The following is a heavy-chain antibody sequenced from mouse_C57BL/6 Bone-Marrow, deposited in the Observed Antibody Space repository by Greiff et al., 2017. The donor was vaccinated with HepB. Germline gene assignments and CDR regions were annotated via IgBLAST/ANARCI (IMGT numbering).Heavy chain of an antibody. J-gene: IGHJ2*01. V-gene: IGHV1-82*01. CDR1: GYAFSSSW. Sequence: QVQLKESGPELVKPGASVKISCKASGYAFSSSWMNWVKQRPGKGLEWIGRIYPGDGDTNYNGKFKGKATLTADKSARTAYMQLSSLTSEDSAVYFCARCYYGPDYWGQGTTLTVSS. CDR2: IYPGDGDT. D-gene: IGHD1-1*01. CDR3: ARCYYGPDY.